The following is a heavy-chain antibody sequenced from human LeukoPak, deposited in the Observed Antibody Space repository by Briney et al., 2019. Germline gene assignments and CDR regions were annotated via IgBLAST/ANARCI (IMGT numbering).Heavy chain of an antibody. CDR3: ARAALGLLDPFDY. Sequence: GGSLRLSCAASGFTFSSYAMHWVRQAPGKGLEWVAVISYDGSNKYYADSVKGRFTLSRDNSKNTLYLQMNSLRAEDTAVYYCARAALGLLDPFDYWGQGTLVTVSS. V-gene: IGHV3-30-3*01. J-gene: IGHJ4*02. D-gene: IGHD3-3*01. CDR1: GFTFSSYA. CDR2: ISYDGSNK.